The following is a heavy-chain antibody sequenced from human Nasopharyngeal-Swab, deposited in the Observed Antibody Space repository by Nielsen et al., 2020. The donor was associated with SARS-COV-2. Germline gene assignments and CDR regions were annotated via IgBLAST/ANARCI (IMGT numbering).Heavy chain of an antibody. D-gene: IGHD1-26*01. CDR3: ARDSVRYSGSLFIGAFDI. J-gene: IGHJ3*02. V-gene: IGHV3-30-3*01. CDR2: ISYDGSNK. CDR1: GFTFSSYA. Sequence: GGSLRLSCAASGFTFSSYAMHWVRQAPGKGLEWVAVISYDGSNKYYADSVKGRFTISRDNSKNTLYLQMNSLRAEDTAVYYCARDSVRYSGSLFIGAFDIWGQGTMVPSPQ.